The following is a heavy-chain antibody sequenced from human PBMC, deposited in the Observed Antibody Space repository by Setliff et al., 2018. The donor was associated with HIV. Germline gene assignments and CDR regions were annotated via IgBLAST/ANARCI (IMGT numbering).Heavy chain of an antibody. CDR3: ARHMPRVRGVTYFDS. J-gene: IGHJ4*02. D-gene: IGHD3-10*01. V-gene: IGHV4-39*01. CDR1: GGSFSGYY. CDR2: FHYGGST. Sequence: PSETLSLTCAVYGGSFSGYYWGWIRQPPGKGLEWIGSFHYGGSTFYDPSLQGRVTTSVDTSNSQFSLTLTYVTAADTATYYCARHMPRVRGVTYFDSWGQGILVTVSS.